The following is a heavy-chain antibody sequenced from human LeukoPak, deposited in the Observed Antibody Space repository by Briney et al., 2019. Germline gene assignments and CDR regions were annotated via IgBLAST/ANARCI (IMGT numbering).Heavy chain of an antibody. D-gene: IGHD3-22*01. J-gene: IGHJ4*02. Sequence: ASVKVSCKASGYTYTGYYMHWVRQAPGQGLEWMGWINPNSGGTNYAQKFQGRVTMTRDTSISTAYMELSRLRSDDTAVYYCARAITMPAVAPGYWGQGTLVTVSS. V-gene: IGHV1-2*02. CDR3: ARAITMPAVAPGY. CDR1: GYTYTGYY. CDR2: INPNSGGT.